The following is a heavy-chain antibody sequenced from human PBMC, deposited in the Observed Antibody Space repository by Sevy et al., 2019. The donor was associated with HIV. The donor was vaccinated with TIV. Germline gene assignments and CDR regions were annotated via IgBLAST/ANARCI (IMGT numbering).Heavy chain of an antibody. Sequence: GGSLRLSCVASGFNLENFWMNWVRQAPGKGLEWVANIRQDGSEIYYVASVKGRFTISRDNARSLVYLQMNSLRVEDTALYYCVRAIQSDGSFWGQGALVTVSS. V-gene: IGHV3-7*01. CDR3: VRAIQSDGSF. D-gene: IGHD6-19*01. CDR2: IRQDGSEI. J-gene: IGHJ4*02. CDR1: GFNLENFW.